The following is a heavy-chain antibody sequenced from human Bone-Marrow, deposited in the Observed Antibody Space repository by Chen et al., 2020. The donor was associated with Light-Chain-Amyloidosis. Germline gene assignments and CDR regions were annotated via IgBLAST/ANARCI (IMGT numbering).Heavy chain of an antibody. CDR1: GFTVSSNY. CDR2: IYSGGST. D-gene: IGHD2-15*01. Sequence: EVQLVEPGGGLIQPGGSLRLSCAASGFTVSSNYMSWVRQAPGKGLEWVSVIYSGGSTYYADSVKGRFTISRDNSKNTLYLQMNSLRAEDTAVYYCAREREYCSGGSCSQYFQHWGQGTLVTVSS. CDR3: AREREYCSGGSCSQYFQH. V-gene: IGHV3-53*01. J-gene: IGHJ1*01.